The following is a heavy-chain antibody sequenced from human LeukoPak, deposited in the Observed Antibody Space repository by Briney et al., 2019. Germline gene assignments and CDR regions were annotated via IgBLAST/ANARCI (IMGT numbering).Heavy chain of an antibody. Sequence: SETLSLTCTVSGGSISSGGYYWSWIRQPAGKGLEWIGRIYTSGSTNYNPSLKSRVTMSVDTSKNQFSLKLSSVTAADTAVYYCATRAGVSDAFDIWGQGTMVTVSS. CDR2: IYTSGST. D-gene: IGHD7-27*01. CDR3: ATRAGVSDAFDI. CDR1: GGSISSGGYY. J-gene: IGHJ3*02. V-gene: IGHV4-61*02.